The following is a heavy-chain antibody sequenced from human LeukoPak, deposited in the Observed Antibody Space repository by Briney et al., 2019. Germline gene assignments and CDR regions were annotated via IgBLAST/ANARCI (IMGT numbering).Heavy chain of an antibody. Sequence: SETLSLTCAVSAYSISSGYYWGWIRQPPGKGLEWIGSIYHSGSTYYNPSLNSRVTISLDTSKNQFSLKLRSVTAADTAMYYCARASGLGPYYPLDYWGQGTLVTVSS. V-gene: IGHV4-38-2*01. J-gene: IGHJ4*02. CDR1: AYSISSGYY. CDR3: ARASGLGPYYPLDY. D-gene: IGHD3-10*01. CDR2: IYHSGST.